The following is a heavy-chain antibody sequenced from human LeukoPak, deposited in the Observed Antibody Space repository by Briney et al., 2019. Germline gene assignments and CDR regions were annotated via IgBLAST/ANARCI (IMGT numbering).Heavy chain of an antibody. Sequence: GGSLTLSCAACAFTFSSYAMHWVRQAPCKGLDGVGVIWYEGSNKYYTDYVKCRFTLSRDNYKNTMYLQMNRLRAEETDVYYCEKVGRSGWSRDNWFDHWGQGTLVTVSS. CDR2: IWYEGSNK. D-gene: IGHD6-19*01. CDR1: AFTFSSYA. V-gene: IGHV3-33*06. CDR3: EKVGRSGWSRDNWFDH. J-gene: IGHJ5*02.